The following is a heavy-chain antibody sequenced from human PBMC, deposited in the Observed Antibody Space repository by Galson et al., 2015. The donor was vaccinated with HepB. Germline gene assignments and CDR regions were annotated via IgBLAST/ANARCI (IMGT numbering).Heavy chain of an antibody. Sequence: SVKVSCKASGYTFTSYGISWVRQAPGQGLEWMGWISAYNGNTNYAQKLQGRVTMTTDTSTSTAYMELRSLRSDDTAVYYCARDLAAVSSGWSNTLFDPWGQGTLVTVSS. CDR2: ISAYNGNT. CDR3: ARDLAAVSSGWSNTLFDP. V-gene: IGHV1-18*04. D-gene: IGHD6-19*01. J-gene: IGHJ5*02. CDR1: GYTFTSYG.